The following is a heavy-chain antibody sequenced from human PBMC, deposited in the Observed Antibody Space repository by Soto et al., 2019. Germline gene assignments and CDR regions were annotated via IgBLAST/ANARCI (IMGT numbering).Heavy chain of an antibody. J-gene: IGHJ4*02. CDR2: ISYDGSNK. V-gene: IGHV3-30*04. Sequence: GGSLRLSCAASGFTFSTYAMHWVRQAPGKGLEWVAFISYDGSNKYYADSVKGRFTISRENSKNTLYVEMNSLRPEDTAVYYCAKDQSTGEIDYWGQGTLVTVSS. CDR3: AKDQSTGEIDY. D-gene: IGHD3-10*01. CDR1: GFTFSTYA.